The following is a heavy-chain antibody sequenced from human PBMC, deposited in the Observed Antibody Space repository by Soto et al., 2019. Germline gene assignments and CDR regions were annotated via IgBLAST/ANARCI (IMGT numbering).Heavy chain of an antibody. CDR3: ARLSYSSGRRPPNP. D-gene: IGHD6-19*01. V-gene: IGHV1-69*12. CDR1: GGTFSSYA. Sequence: QVQLVQSGAEVKKPGSSVKVSCKASGGTFSSYAISWVRQAPGQGLEWMGGIIPIFGTANYAQKFQGRVTITADESTSTAYTELSSLRSEDTAVYYCARLSYSSGRRPPNPWGQGTLVTVSS. J-gene: IGHJ5*02. CDR2: IIPIFGTA.